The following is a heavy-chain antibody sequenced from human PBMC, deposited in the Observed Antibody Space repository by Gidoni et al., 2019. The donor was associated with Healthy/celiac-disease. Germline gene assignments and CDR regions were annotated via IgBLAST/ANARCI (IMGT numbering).Heavy chain of an antibody. J-gene: IGHJ4*02. V-gene: IGHV3-48*01. CDR3: ARGPIDIVVVLAATCFDS. CDR1: GFTFTTYN. CDR2: ISSSSSSI. D-gene: IGHD2-15*01. Sequence: EVQLVESGGGLVQPGGSLRLSCAASGFTFTTYNMNWVRQAQGKGLEWVSYISSSSSSIYYADSVKGRFTISRDNAKNSLYLQMNSLRAEDTAVYYCARGPIDIVVVLAATCFDSWGQGTLVTVSS.